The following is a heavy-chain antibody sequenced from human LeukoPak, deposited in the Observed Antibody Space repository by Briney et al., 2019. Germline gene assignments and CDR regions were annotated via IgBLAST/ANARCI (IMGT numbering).Heavy chain of an antibody. CDR2: ISSNGGST. J-gene: IGHJ6*02. CDR3: ARVKYYYGMDV. V-gene: IGHV3-64*01. CDR1: GFTFSSYA. Sequence: GGSLRLSCAASGFTFSSYAMHWVRQAPGKGLEYVSAISSNGGSTYYANSVKGRFTISRDNSKNTLFLQMGSLRAEDTAVYYCARVKYYYGMDVWGQGTTVTVSS.